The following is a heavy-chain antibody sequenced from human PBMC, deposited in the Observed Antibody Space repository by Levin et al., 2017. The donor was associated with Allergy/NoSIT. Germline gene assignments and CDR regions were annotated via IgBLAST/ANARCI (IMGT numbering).Heavy chain of an antibody. V-gene: IGHV3-23*01. CDR1: GFTFSSYA. CDR3: ARCRAGIYYYDSSGYATHLDY. CDR2: ISGSGGST. J-gene: IGHJ4*02. D-gene: IGHD3-22*01. Sequence: PGGSLRLSCAASGFTFSSYAMSWVRQAPGKGLEWVSAISGSGGSTYYADSVKGRFTISRDNSKNTLYLQMNSLRAEDTAVYYCARCRAGIYYYDSSGYATHLDYWGQGTLVTVSS.